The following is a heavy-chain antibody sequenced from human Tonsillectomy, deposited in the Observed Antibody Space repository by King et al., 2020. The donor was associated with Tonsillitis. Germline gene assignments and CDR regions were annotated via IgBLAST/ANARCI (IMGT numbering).Heavy chain of an antibody. D-gene: IGHD6-13*01. CDR2: ISWDGGST. CDR1: GFTFDDYA. V-gene: IGHV3-43D*03. Sequence: EVQLVESGGVVVQPGGSLRLSCAASGFTFDDYAMHWVRQAPGKGLEWVSLISWDGGSTYYADSVKGRFTISRDNSKNSLYLQMNSLRTEDTALYYCAKAHSCTNWYYFDYWGQGTLVTVSS. CDR3: AKAHSCTNWYYFDY. J-gene: IGHJ4*02.